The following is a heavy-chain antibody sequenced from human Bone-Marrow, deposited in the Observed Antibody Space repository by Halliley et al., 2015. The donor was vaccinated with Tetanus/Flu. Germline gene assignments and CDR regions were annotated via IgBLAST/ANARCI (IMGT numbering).Heavy chain of an antibody. D-gene: IGHD4-17*01. V-gene: IGHV4-59*08. J-gene: IGHJ4*02. Sequence: TLSLTCTISGGSINSYYWSWIRQPPGKGLEWFGYIYDTGKINYNPSLKSRVTISADTSQNQFSLNLSSVTAADTAVYYCARRNCDDYGAYYFDYWGQGTLVTVSS. CDR3: ARRNCDDYGAYYFDY. CDR2: IYDTGKI. CDR1: GGSINSYY.